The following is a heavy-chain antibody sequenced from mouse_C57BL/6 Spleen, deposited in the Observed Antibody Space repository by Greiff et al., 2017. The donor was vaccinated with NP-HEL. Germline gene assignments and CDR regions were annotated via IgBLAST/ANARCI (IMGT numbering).Heavy chain of an antibody. D-gene: IGHD1-1*02. CDR2: IYPGSGST. V-gene: IGHV1-55*01. CDR3: AREGIWRNYFDY. Sequence: QVQLQQPGAELVKPGASVKMSCKASGYTFTSYWITWVKQRPGQGLEWIGDIYPGSGSTNYNEKFKSKATLTVDTSSSTAYMQLSSLTSEDSAVYYCAREGIWRNYFDYWGQGTTLTVSS. CDR1: GYTFTSYW. J-gene: IGHJ2*01.